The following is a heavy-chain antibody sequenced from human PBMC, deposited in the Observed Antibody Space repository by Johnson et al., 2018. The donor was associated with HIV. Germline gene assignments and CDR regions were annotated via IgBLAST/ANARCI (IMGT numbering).Heavy chain of an antibody. CDR3: AREREGYGLAFDI. V-gene: IGHV3-33*08. D-gene: IGHD5-18*01. CDR2: IWYDGSNK. J-gene: IGHJ3*02. CDR1: GFTFSSYA. Sequence: QVQLVESGGGLVKPGGSLRLSCAASGFTFSSYAMHWVRQAPGKGLEWVAVIWYDGSNKYYADSVKGRFTISRDNSKNTLYLQMNSLRAEDTAVYYCAREREGYGLAFDIWGQGTMVTVSS.